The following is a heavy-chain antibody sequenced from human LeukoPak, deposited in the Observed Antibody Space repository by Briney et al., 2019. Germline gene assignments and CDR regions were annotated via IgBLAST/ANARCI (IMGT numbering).Heavy chain of an antibody. V-gene: IGHV3-53*05. Sequence: GGSLRLSCAASGFTVSSNYMSWVRQAPGKGLEWVSIIYTNSDTYYADSVKGRFTMSRDNSKNTLYLQMNSLRAEDTALYYCAKDISFYDSSGYYFDYWGQGTLVTVSS. CDR3: AKDISFYDSSGYYFDY. D-gene: IGHD3-22*01. CDR2: IYTNSDT. CDR1: GFTVSSNY. J-gene: IGHJ4*02.